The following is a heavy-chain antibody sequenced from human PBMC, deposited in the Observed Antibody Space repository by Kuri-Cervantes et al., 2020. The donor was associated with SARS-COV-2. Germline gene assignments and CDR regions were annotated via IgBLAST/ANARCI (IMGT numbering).Heavy chain of an antibody. CDR3: ARMPGYSSGWLAFVI. J-gene: IGHJ3*02. D-gene: IGHD6-19*01. V-gene: IGHV3-7*04. CDR1: GFTFSSYL. CDR2: IKQDGSEK. Sequence: GGSLRLSCAASGFTFSSYLMSWVRQAPGKGLEWVANIKQDGSEKYYVDSVKGRFTISRDNAKNSLYLQMNSLRAEDTAVYYCARMPGYSSGWLAFVIWGQGTMVTVSS.